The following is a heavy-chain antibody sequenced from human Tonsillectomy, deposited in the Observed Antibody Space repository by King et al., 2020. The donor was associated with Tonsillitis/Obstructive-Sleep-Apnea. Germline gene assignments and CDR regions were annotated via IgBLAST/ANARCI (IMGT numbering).Heavy chain of an antibody. Sequence: VQLVESGGGLVQPGGSLRLSCAASGFTFSSYAMSWVRQAPGKGLEWVSAISGNARSTYYADSVKGRFTISRDNSKNTLHLQMNSLRAEDTAVYYCAKVPNCGGHDYFYYWGEGTLFPVCS. V-gene: IGHV3-23*04. D-gene: IGHD2-21*01. CDR2: ISGNARST. CDR3: AKVPNCGGHDYFYY. J-gene: IGHJ4*02. CDR1: GFTFSSYA.